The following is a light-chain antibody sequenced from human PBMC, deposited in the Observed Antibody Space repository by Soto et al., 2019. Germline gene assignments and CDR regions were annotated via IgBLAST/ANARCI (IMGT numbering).Light chain of an antibody. V-gene: IGLV3-25*03. J-gene: IGLJ2*01. Sequence: SYELTQPPSVSVSPGQTARITCSGDALPKQYAYWYQQKPGQAPVLVIYKDSERPSGIPERFSGSSSGTTVTLTISGVQAEDEADYYCQSADSSGTDVVVGGGTKLTVL. CDR1: ALPKQY. CDR3: QSADSSGTDVV. CDR2: KDS.